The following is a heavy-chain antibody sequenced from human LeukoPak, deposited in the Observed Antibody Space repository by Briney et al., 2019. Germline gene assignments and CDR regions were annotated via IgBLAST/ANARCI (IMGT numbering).Heavy chain of an antibody. J-gene: IGHJ4*02. CDR2: IYSGGST. D-gene: IGHD6-19*01. CDR1: GFTVSSNY. CDR3: ARALYSSGWPYFDY. Sequence: TGGSLRLSCAASGFTVSSNYMSWVRQAPGKGLEWVSVIYSGGSTYYADSVKGRFTISRDNSKNTLYLQMNSLRAEDTAVYYCARALYSSGWPYFDYWGQGTLVTVSS. V-gene: IGHV3-66*01.